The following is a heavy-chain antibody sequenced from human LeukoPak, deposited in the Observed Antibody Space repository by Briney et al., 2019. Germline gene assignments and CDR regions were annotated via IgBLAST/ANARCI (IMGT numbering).Heavy chain of an antibody. Sequence: KPGASVKVSCKASGYTFTSYGISWVRQAPGQGLEWMGWISAYNGNTNYAQKLQGRVTMTTDTSTSTAYMELRSLRSEDTAVYYCATLGYCSGGSCYSVDYWGQGTLVTVSS. D-gene: IGHD2-15*01. CDR3: ATLGYCSGGSCYSVDY. CDR2: ISAYNGNT. CDR1: GYTFTSYG. J-gene: IGHJ4*02. V-gene: IGHV1-18*01.